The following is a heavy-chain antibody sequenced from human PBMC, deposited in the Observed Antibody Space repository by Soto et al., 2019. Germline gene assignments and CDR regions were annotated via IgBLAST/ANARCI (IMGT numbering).Heavy chain of an antibody. V-gene: IGHV3-72*01. J-gene: IGHJ6*03. CDR1: GFTLNDHY. CDR2: TRNKAKSYTT. Sequence: EVQLVESGGGLAQPGGSLRLSCAASGFTLNDHYMDWVRQAPGKGLEWVGRTRNKAKSYTTEYAASVTGRFTISRDESKNSMYLQMNSLKDDDTAVYYCSRATANPHYYYYMDVWGKGTTVTVSS. CDR3: SRATANPHYYYYMDV. D-gene: IGHD2-21*02.